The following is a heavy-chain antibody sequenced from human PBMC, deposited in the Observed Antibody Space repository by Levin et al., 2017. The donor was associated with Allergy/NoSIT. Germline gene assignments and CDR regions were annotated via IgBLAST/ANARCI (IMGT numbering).Heavy chain of an antibody. CDR1: GYNFDSYW. V-gene: IGHV5-10-1*01. J-gene: IGHJ5*02. Sequence: GESLKISCKGSGYNFDSYWITWVRQMPGKGLQWMGRIDPSDSYSNYSPSFQGHVTISADRSTSTAYLQWSSLEDSDTAMYYCARHGISVVRGVREPANWLDPWGQGTLVTVSS. CDR2: IDPSDSYS. CDR3: ARHGISVVRGVREPANWLDP. D-gene: IGHD3-10*01.